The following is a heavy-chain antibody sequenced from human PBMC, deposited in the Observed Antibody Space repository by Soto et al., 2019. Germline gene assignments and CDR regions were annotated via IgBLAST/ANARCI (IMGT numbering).Heavy chain of an antibody. CDR3: AKDKRIAARLATYYFDY. D-gene: IGHD6-6*01. V-gene: IGHV3-30*18. CDR2: ISYDGSNK. CDR1: GFTFSSYS. J-gene: IGHJ4*02. Sequence: GGSLRLSCAASGFTFSSYSMHWVRQAPGKGLEWVAVISYDGSNKYYADSVKGRFTISRDNSKNTLYLQMNSLRAEDTAVYYCAKDKRIAARLATYYFDYWGQGTLVTVSS.